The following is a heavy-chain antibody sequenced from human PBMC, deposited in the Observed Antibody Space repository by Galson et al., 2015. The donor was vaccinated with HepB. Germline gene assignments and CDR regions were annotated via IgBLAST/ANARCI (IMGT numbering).Heavy chain of an antibody. CDR3: TRDRGYSYGPPFAN. D-gene: IGHD5-12*01. CDR2: IIPFYGAP. Sequence: SVKVSCKASGGSFTTSTISWVRQAPGQGLERMGGIIPFYGAPKYAQKFQGRVTITADDSTSTAYMELSSLTSEDTAVYYCTRDRGYSYGPPFANWGQGTLVTVSS. V-gene: IGHV1-69*13. CDR1: GGSFTTST. J-gene: IGHJ4*02.